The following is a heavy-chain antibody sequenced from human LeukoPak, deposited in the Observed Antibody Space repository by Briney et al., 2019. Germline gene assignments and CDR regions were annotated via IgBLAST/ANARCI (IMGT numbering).Heavy chain of an antibody. Sequence: GGSLRLSCAASGFSFSSFSMSWVRRAPGKGLEWVSAIGGSGAPTYYADSVKGRFPISRDNSKNTLFLQVNSLRAEDTAVYYCAKVHSDWFDPWGQGTLVTVSS. V-gene: IGHV3-23*01. CDR1: GFSFSSFS. D-gene: IGHD4-11*01. CDR3: AKVHSDWFDP. CDR2: IGGSGAPT. J-gene: IGHJ5*02.